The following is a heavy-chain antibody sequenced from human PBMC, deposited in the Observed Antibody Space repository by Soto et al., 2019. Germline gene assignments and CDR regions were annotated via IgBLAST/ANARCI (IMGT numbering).Heavy chain of an antibody. CDR2: IWYDGSDK. D-gene: IGHD6-13*01. V-gene: IGHV3-33*01. Sequence: QVQLVESGGGVVQPGRSLRLSCAASGFTFSNYGMHWVRQAPGKGLEWVSVIWYDGSDKYYADSVKGRFTISRDNSKNTLYLQMNGVRTEDTAVYYCATDQGIYWGQGTLVTVSS. CDR1: GFTFSNYG. J-gene: IGHJ4*02. CDR3: ATDQGIY.